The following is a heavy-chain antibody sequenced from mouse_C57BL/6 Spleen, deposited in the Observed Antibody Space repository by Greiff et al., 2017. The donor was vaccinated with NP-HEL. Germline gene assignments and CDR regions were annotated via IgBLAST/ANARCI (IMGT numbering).Heavy chain of an antibody. V-gene: IGHV14-2*01. CDR1: GFNINDYY. Sequence: EVQLQQSGAELVKPGASVKLSCTASGFNINDYYMHWVKQRTEQGPEWIGRIDPEDGETKYAPKFQGKATITADTSSNTAYLQLSSLTAEDTAVYYCAGGYGSSYFDYWGQGTTLTVSS. CDR3: AGGYGSSYFDY. J-gene: IGHJ2*01. D-gene: IGHD1-1*01. CDR2: IDPEDGET.